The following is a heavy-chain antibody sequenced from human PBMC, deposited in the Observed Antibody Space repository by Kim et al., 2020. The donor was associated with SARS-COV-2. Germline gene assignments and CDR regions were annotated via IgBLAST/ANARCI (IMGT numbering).Heavy chain of an antibody. CDR2: INHSGST. D-gene: IGHD2-8*02. V-gene: IGHV4-34*01. CDR3: ARGSVKGTVNFDI. Sequence: SYTLSLTFSFYGFSFIVYYWSWIRQPPGKGLEWIGEINHSGSTNYNPSLKSRVTISVDTSKNQFSLKLSSVTAADTAVYYCARGSVKGTVNFDIWGQGTMVTVSS. CDR1: GFSFIVYY. J-gene: IGHJ3*02.